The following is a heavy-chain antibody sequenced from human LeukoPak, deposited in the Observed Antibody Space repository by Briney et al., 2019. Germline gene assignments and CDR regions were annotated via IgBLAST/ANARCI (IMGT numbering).Heavy chain of an antibody. D-gene: IGHD6-19*01. J-gene: IGHJ4*02. Sequence: GGSLRLSCVAYGFTFGSFGMHWVRQAPGKGLDWVAVIAYDVSDENYADSVKGRFTISRDNFKNTLYLQMNSLGPEDTAMYYCARDVMAVAGTLGFDCWGQGALVTVSS. CDR1: GFTFGSFG. V-gene: IGHV3-30*04. CDR3: ARDVMAVAGTLGFDC. CDR2: IAYDVSDE.